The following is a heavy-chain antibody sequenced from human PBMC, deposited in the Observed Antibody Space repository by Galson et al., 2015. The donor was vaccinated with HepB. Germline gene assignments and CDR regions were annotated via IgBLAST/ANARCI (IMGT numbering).Heavy chain of an antibody. D-gene: IGHD6-6*01. CDR2: IYSGGST. Sequence: SLRLSCAASGFTVSSNYMSWVRQAPGKGLEWVSVIYSGGSTYYADSVKGRFTISRDNSKNTLYLQMNSLRAEDTAVYYCARESIAARPAGFPRLHYYYYMDVWGKGTTVTVSS. J-gene: IGHJ6*03. CDR1: GFTVSSNY. V-gene: IGHV3-53*01. CDR3: ARESIAARPAGFPRLHYYYYMDV.